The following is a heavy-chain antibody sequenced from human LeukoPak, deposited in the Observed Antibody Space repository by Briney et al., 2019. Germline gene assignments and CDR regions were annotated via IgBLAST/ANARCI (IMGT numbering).Heavy chain of an antibody. J-gene: IGHJ5*02. V-gene: IGHV4-4*09. CDR1: GGSNNSYY. Sequence: PSETLSLSCTVSGGSNNSYYWSWIRQPPGKGLEWIGYTHPTGNTNYSPSLKSRVAISIDTSRNQFSLKLSSVTAADTAVYYCARKAPKKGWFDPWGQGTLVTVSS. CDR2: THPTGNT. CDR3: ARKAPKKGWFDP.